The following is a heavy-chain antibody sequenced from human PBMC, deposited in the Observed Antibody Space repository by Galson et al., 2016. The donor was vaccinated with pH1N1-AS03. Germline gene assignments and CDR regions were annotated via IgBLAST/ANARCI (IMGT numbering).Heavy chain of an antibody. CDR2: ITGTSGTT. Sequence: SLRLSCAASGFTLTNYGMHWVRQAPGKGLEWVATITGTSGTTYYADSVKGRFTVSRENSRNTLYLQMNNLRAEDSALYCCARDSGRDTWTAYSFASWGQGALVTVSS. CDR1: GFTLTNYG. J-gene: IGHJ4*02. V-gene: IGHV3-23*01. D-gene: IGHD1-1*01. CDR3: ARDSGRDTWTAYSFAS.